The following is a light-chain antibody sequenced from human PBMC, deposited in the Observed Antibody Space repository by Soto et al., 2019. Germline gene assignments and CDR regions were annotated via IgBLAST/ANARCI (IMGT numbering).Light chain of an antibody. CDR1: QDISNY. CDR2: DAS. CDR3: QQYDNLPRT. J-gene: IGKJ1*01. Sequence: DIQMTPSPSSLSASVGDRVTITCQASQDISNYLNLYQQKPGKAPKLLIYDASNLETGVPARFSGGGAGTYFTFTISSRQPEDIATYYCQQYDNLPRTFVQGTKVESK. V-gene: IGKV1-33*01.